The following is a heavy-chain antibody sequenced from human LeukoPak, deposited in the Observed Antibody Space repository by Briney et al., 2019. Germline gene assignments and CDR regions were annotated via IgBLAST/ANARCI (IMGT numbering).Heavy chain of an antibody. CDR1: GFTFSSYW. D-gene: IGHD3-10*01. CDR3: AKDPHYYGSGSYYKAVDY. V-gene: IGHV3-74*01. CDR2: INSDGSST. Sequence: GGSLRLSCAASGFTFSSYWMHWVRQAPGKGLVWVSRINSDGSSTSYADSVKGRFTISRDNAKNTLYLQMNSLRAEDTAVYYCAKDPHYYGSGSYYKAVDYWGQGTLVTVSS. J-gene: IGHJ4*02.